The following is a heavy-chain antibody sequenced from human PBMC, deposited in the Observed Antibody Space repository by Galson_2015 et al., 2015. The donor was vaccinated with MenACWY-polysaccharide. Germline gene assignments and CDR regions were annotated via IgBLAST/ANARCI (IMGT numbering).Heavy chain of an antibody. CDR2: VYPGDSDA. D-gene: IGHD3-10*01. V-gene: IGHV5-51*03. J-gene: IGHJ4*02. Sequence: QSGAEVKKPGESLKISCQGSGYNFGSYWIAWVRQMPGKDLEWMGSVYPGDSDAIYSPSFQGQVTFSVDKSISTAFLHWSSLKASDSAIYCCARLNSRGFSKNLVFENWGQGTLVTVSS. CDR1: GYNFGSYW. CDR3: ARLNSRGFSKNLVFEN.